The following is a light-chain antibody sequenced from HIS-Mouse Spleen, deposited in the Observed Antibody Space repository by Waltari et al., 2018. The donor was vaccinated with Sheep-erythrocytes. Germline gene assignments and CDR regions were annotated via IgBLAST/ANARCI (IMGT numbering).Light chain of an antibody. CDR1: SSDVGGYNY. CDR3: SSYAGSNNWV. CDR2: EVS. J-gene: IGLJ3*02. Sequence: QSALTQPPSASGSPGQSVTISCTGTSSDVGGYNYVSWYQQHPGKPPKLMIYEVSKRPSGVPDGFSGSKSGNTASLTVSGLQAEDEADYYCSSYAGSNNWVFGGGTKLTVL. V-gene: IGLV2-8*01.